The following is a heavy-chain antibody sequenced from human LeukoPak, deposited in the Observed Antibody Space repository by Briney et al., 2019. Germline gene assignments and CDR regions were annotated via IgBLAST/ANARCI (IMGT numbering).Heavy chain of an antibody. CDR3: ASGYSYGYWEHY. J-gene: IGHJ4*02. Sequence: GSLRLSCAASGFTFSSYSMNWVRQAPGKGLEWVSYISSSSSTIYYADSVKGRFTISRDNAKNSLYLQMNSLRAEDTAVYYCASGYSYGYWEHYWGQGTLVTVSS. D-gene: IGHD5-18*01. CDR2: ISSSSSTI. V-gene: IGHV3-48*01. CDR1: GFTFSSYS.